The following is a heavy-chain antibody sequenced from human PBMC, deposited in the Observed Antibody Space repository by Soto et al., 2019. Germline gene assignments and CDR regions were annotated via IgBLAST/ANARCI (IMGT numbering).Heavy chain of an antibody. J-gene: IGHJ3*02. V-gene: IGHV6-1*01. CDR1: GDSVSSNSAA. CDR3: ARAVAATANAFVT. Sequence: SQTLSLTYDISGDSVSSNSAAWNWVRQSPSRGLEWLGRTYYRSKWYNDYAVSVKSRITIDPDTSKNQFSLQLNSVTPDDTAVYYCARAVAATANAFVTWAQGTVVTVSS. CDR2: TYYRSKWYN. D-gene: IGHD6-19*01.